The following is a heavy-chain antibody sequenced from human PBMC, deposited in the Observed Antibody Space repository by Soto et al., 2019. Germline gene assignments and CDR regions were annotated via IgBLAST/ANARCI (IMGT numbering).Heavy chain of an antibody. CDR1: GFTFSSYN. D-gene: IGHD1-26*01. J-gene: IGHJ4*02. V-gene: IGHV3-21*03. CDR2: ISSGSTYT. CDR3: SGAESPDTAYFSLY. Sequence: PGGSLRLSCAASGFTFSSYNMNCVRQAPGKGLEWVSCISSGSTYTYYAAVKGRFTISRDTSNGIAYLQMNSLNIEDSAVYYCSGAESPDTAYFSLYWGQGTPVTVSS.